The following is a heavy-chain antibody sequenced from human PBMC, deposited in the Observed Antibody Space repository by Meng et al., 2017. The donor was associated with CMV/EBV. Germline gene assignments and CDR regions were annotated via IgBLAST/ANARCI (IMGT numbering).Heavy chain of an antibody. CDR3: AHRGRIAAAGTDWFDP. Sequence: HIHLKESGPTLVKPTQTLTLTCTFSGFSLSTSGVGVGWIRQPPGKALEWLALIYWDDDKRYSPSLKSRLTITKDTSKNQVVLTMTNMDPVDTATYYCAHRGRIAAAGTDWFDPWGQGTLVTVSS. V-gene: IGHV2-5*02. J-gene: IGHJ5*02. CDR2: IYWDDDK. D-gene: IGHD6-13*01. CDR1: GFSLSTSGVG.